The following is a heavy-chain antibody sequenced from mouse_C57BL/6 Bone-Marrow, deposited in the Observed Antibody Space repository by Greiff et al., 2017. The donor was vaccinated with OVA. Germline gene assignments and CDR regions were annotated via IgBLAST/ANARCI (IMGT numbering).Heavy chain of an antibody. Sequence: QVQLQQSGAELARPGASVKLSCKASGYTFTSYGISWVKQSPGQGLEWLGEIYPRSGNTDYNEKFKGKATLPADKSSSTAYMELRSLTSEDSAVYYCARDLPYWYYDVWGTGTTVTVSS. CDR1: GYTFTSYG. CDR3: ARDLPYWYYDV. CDR2: IYPRSGNT. D-gene: IGHD5-1*01. V-gene: IGHV1-81*01. J-gene: IGHJ1*03.